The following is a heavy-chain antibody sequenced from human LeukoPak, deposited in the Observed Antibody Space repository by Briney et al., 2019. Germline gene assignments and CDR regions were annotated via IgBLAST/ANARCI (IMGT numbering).Heavy chain of an antibody. CDR3: VSTGGGSGGH. CDR1: GGSICSSY. V-gene: IGHV4-59*01. D-gene: IGHD5-12*01. CDR2: FHYSAST. J-gene: IGHJ4*02. Sequence: PSETLSLTCTVSGGSICSSYWSWIRQPPGKGLEWIGFFHYSASTSYNPSLQSRVAISADTSKNQFSLDLRSVTAADTAVYYCVSTGGGSGGHWGQGTLVTVSS.